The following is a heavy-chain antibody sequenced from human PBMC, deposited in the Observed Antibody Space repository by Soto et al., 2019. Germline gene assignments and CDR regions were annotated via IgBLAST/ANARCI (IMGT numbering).Heavy chain of an antibody. CDR1: GFTFSSYS. V-gene: IGHV3-48*01. J-gene: IGHJ4*02. D-gene: IGHD1-26*01. CDR2: ISSSSSTI. Sequence: GGSLRLSCAASGFTFSSYSMNWVRQAPGKGLEWVSYISSSSSTIYYADSVKGRFTISRDNAKNSLYLQMNSLRAEDTAVYYCARSGRLEYWGQGTLVTVSS. CDR3: ARSGRLEY.